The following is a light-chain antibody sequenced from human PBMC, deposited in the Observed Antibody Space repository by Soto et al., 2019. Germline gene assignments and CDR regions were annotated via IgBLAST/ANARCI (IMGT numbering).Light chain of an antibody. CDR3: QQFYSAPIT. V-gene: IGKV1-39*01. J-gene: IGKJ5*01. CDR2: SAS. CDR1: QTIKNY. Sequence: PSSLSATVGYSVTITCLASQTIKNYLNWYQQKPGRAPNLLIYSASTLHSGVPSRFSGTKSATDFTLTITSLQPEDFATYYCQQFYSAPITFGQGTRLEIK.